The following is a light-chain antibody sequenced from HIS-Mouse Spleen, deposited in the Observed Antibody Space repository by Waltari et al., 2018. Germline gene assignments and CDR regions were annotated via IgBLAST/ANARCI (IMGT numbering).Light chain of an antibody. CDR3: YSTDSSGNHRV. Sequence: YDLTQPPSVSVSPGQTARTTCSGYALPKNYAYWYQQKSGQAPVLVIYEDSKRPSGIPERFSGSSSGTMATLTISGAQVEDEADYYCYSTDSSGNHRVFGGGTKLTVL. J-gene: IGLJ2*01. CDR1: ALPKNY. V-gene: IGLV3-10*01. CDR2: EDS.